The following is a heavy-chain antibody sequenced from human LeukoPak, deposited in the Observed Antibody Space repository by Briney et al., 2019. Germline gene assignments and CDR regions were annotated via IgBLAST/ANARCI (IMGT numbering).Heavy chain of an antibody. Sequence: PSETLSLTCAVYGGSFSGYYWSWIRQPPGKGLEWIGEINHSGSTNYNPSLKSRVTISVDTSKNQFSLKLSSVTAADTAVYYCARGHYSNYDSFDYWGQGTLVTASS. V-gene: IGHV4-34*01. CDR1: GGSFSGYY. CDR3: ARGHYSNYDSFDY. D-gene: IGHD4-11*01. CDR2: INHSGST. J-gene: IGHJ4*02.